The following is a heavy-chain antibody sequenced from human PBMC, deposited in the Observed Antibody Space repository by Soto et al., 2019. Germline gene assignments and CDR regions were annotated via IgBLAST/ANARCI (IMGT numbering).Heavy chain of an antibody. CDR2: IIPIFGTA. CDR3: ARGYYDSSGYYFTAFDY. Sequence: SVKVSCKASGGTFSSYAISWVRQAPGQGLEWMGGIIPIFGTANYAQEFQGRVTITADESTSTAYMELSSLRSEDTAVYYCARGYYDSSGYYFTAFDYWGQGTLVTVSS. D-gene: IGHD3-22*01. V-gene: IGHV1-69*13. J-gene: IGHJ4*02. CDR1: GGTFSSYA.